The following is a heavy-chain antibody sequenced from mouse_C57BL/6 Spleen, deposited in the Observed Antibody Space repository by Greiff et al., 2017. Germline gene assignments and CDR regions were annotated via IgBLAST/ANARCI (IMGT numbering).Heavy chain of an antibody. CDR2: INPNNGGT. D-gene: IGHD3-2*02. J-gene: IGHJ4*01. CDR1: GYTFTDYN. V-gene: IGHV1-18*01. CDR3: ARRGAAQGRGDY. Sequence: EVQLQQSGPELVKPGASVTIPCTASGYTFTDYNMDWVKQSHGKSLEWIGDINPNNGGTIYNQKFKGKATLTVDKSSSTAYMELRSLTSEDTAVYYCARRGAAQGRGDYWGQGTSVTVSS.